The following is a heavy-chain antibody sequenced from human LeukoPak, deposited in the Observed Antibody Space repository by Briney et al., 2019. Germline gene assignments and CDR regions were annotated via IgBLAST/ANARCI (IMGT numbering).Heavy chain of an antibody. CDR3: ARVAYYDYIWGSYRLWYYFDY. Sequence: PSETLSLTCAVYGGSFSGYYWSWIRQPPGKGLEWIGEINHSGSTNYNPSLKSRVTTSVDTSKNQFSLKLRSVTAADTAVYYCARVAYYDYIWGSYRLWYYFDYWGQGTLVTVSS. D-gene: IGHD3-16*02. J-gene: IGHJ4*02. V-gene: IGHV4-34*01. CDR2: INHSGST. CDR1: GGSFSGYY.